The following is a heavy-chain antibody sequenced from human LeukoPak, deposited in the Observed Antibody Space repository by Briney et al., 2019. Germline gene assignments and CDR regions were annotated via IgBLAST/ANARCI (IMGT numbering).Heavy chain of an antibody. V-gene: IGHV4-39*01. Sequence: SETLSLTCAVSGGSISSSSYYWGWIRQPPGKGLEWIGSIYYSGSTYYNPSLKSRVTISVDTSKNQFSLKLSSVTAADTAVYYCARVLYHGSGSGFDYWGQGTLVTVSS. J-gene: IGHJ4*02. CDR2: IYYSGST. CDR3: ARVLYHGSGSGFDY. CDR1: GGSISSSSYY. D-gene: IGHD3-10*01.